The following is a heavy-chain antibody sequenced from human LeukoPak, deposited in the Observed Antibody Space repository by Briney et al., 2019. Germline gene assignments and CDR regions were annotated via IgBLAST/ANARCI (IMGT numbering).Heavy chain of an antibody. CDR3: ATYTVMDAFDI. V-gene: IGHV4-31*03. J-gene: IGHJ3*02. CDR1: GGSISSGGYY. CDR2: IYYSGST. Sequence: SQTLSLTCTVSGGSISSGGYYWSWVRQHPGKGLEWIGYIYYSGSTYYNPSLKSRVTLSVDTSKNQFSLKLSSVTAADTAVYYCATYTVMDAFDIWGQGTMVTVSS. D-gene: IGHD4-11*01.